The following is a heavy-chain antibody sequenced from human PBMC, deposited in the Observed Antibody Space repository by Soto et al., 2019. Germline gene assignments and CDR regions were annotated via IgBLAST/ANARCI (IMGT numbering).Heavy chain of an antibody. CDR3: ATIFRYGDPEY. CDR1: GFTFSSYA. V-gene: IGHV3-23*01. CDR2: ISVSGDSR. D-gene: IGHD2-21*02. Sequence: PGGSLRLSCSTSGFTFSSYAMSWVRKAPGKGLEWVSGISVSGDSRYDADSVKGRFTISRDNSKSTLYLQMNSLRAEDTAVYYCATIFRYGDPEYWGQGVLVTVSS. J-gene: IGHJ4*02.